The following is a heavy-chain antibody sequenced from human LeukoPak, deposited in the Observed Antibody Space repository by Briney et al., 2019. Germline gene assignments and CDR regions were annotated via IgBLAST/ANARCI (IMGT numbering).Heavy chain of an antibody. D-gene: IGHD7-27*01. J-gene: IGHJ2*01. V-gene: IGHV3-7*01. CDR3: ARSLWGSNGYFDL. Sequence: GRSLRLSCAASGFSFSSYWMNWVRQAPGKGLEWVANIKQDGSEKSYVGSVKGRFTISRDNAKNSLYLQMNSLRAEDTAVYYCARSLWGSNGYFDLWGRGTLVTVSS. CDR2: IKQDGSEK. CDR1: GFSFSSYW.